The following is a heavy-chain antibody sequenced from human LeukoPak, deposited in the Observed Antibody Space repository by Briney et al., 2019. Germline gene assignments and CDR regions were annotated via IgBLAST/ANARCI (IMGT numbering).Heavy chain of an antibody. Sequence: GETLRLSCAASGFTFSSHGMNWVRQAPGKGLEWVSGISGSGGNTYYADSVKGRFTISRDNSKNTLYLQMNTLRAEDTAVYYCAKGVKHIVVVTAQHYFDYWGQGTLVTVSS. J-gene: IGHJ4*02. V-gene: IGHV3-23*01. D-gene: IGHD2-21*02. CDR3: AKGVKHIVVVTAQHYFDY. CDR2: ISGSGGNT. CDR1: GFTFSSHG.